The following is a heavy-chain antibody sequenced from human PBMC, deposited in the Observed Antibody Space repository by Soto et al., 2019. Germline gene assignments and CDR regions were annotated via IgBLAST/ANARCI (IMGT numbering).Heavy chain of an antibody. CDR2: INHSGST. CDR1: GGSFSGYY. D-gene: IGHD3-9*01. Sequence: QVQLQQWGAGLLKPSETLSLTCAVYGGSFSGYYWSWIRQPPGKGLEWIGEINHSGSTNYNPSLKSRFTISVDTSKNQFSLKLSSVTAADTAVYYCARGSRLKDYYDILTGYTYYFDYWGQGTLVTVSS. J-gene: IGHJ4*02. CDR3: ARGSRLKDYYDILTGYTYYFDY. V-gene: IGHV4-34*01.